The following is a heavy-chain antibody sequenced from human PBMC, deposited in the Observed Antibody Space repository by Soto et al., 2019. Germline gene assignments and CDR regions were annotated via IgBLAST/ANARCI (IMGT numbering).Heavy chain of an antibody. CDR2: IYYSGST. Sequence: SETLSLTCTVSGGSVSSGSYYWSWIRQPPGKGLEWIGYIYYSGSTNYNPSLKSRVTISVDTSKNQFSLKLSSVAAADTAVYYCARDGVTGTGFDPWGQGTLVTVSS. J-gene: IGHJ5*02. V-gene: IGHV4-61*01. CDR3: ARDGVTGTGFDP. D-gene: IGHD1-20*01. CDR1: GGSVSSGSYY.